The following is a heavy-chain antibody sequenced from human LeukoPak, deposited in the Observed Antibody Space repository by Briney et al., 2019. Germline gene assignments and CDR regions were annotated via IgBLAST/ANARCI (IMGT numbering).Heavy chain of an antibody. CDR1: VYTFTGYY. J-gene: IGHJ6*03. Sequence: GASVNVSCTASVYTFTGYYMHWVRQAPGQGREWMGWINPNSGGTNYAQKFQGRGTMTRDTSISTAYMELSRLRSDDTAVYYCARDVRGGYALYYYYYYYMDVWGKGTTVTVSS. CDR3: ARDVRGGYALYYYYYYYMDV. D-gene: IGHD5-12*01. CDR2: INPNSGGT. V-gene: IGHV1-2*02.